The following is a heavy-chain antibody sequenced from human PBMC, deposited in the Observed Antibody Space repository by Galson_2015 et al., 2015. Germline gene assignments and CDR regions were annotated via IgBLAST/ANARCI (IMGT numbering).Heavy chain of an antibody. CDR2: INPSGAAT. Sequence: SVKVSCKASGYTFTNYFIQWVRQAPGQGLEWVGAINPSGAATFYAQKLQGRVTMTRDTPTSTVYVELSSLGSEDTAVYYCARELGGTYYFGYWGLGTLVTVSS. V-gene: IGHV1-46*04. CDR1: GYTFTNYF. CDR3: ARELGGTYYFGY. J-gene: IGHJ4*02. D-gene: IGHD3-10*01.